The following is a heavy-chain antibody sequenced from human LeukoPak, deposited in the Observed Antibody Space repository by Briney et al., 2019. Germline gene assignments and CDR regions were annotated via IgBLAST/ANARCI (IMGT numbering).Heavy chain of an antibody. V-gene: IGHV3-23*01. Sequence: PGGSLRLSCAASGFTFSGSSMSWVRQAPGKGLEWVSVISGSGGSTDYADSVKGRFTISRDNSKNTLYLQMNSLRAEDTAVYYCAKGSGWYVWGQGTLDTVSS. CDR2: ISGSGGST. CDR3: AKGSGWYV. J-gene: IGHJ4*02. D-gene: IGHD6-19*01. CDR1: GFTFSGSS.